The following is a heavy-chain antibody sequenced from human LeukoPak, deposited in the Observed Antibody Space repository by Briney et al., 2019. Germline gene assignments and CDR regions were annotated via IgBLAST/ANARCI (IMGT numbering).Heavy chain of an antibody. J-gene: IGHJ4*02. V-gene: IGHV3-23*01. CDR1: EFIFSSYA. D-gene: IGHD3-22*01. CDR2: ISGAGGST. Sequence: GGSLRLSCTASEFIFSSYAMSWVRQAPGKGLEWVSVISGAGGSTNSADSVRGRFTISRDNSKNTLYLQMNSVRAEDTTVFYCAKESGDDGSSYYEVFDYWGQGTLVTVSS. CDR3: AKESGDDGSSYYEVFDY.